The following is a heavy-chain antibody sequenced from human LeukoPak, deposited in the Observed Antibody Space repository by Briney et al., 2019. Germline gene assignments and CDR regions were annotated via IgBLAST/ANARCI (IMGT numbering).Heavy chain of an antibody. CDR3: ARVYTLSGRLAYCGGDCYSGLDY. V-gene: IGHV1-2*02. D-gene: IGHD2-21*02. CDR2: INPNSGGT. CDR1: GFTFTAYH. J-gene: IGHJ4*02. Sequence: ASVKVSCKASGFTFTAYHMHWVRQAPGQGLEWMGWINPNSGGTNYAQKFQGRVTMTRDTSISTAYMELSRLRSDDTAVYYCARVYTLSGRLAYCGGDCYSGLDYWGQGTLVTVSS.